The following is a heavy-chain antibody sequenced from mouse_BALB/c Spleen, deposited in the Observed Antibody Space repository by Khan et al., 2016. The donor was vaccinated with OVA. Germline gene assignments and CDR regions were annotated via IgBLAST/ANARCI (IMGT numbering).Heavy chain of an antibody. D-gene: IGHD1-3*01. J-gene: IGHJ2*01. CDR3: ARRGLQWDFDY. CDR1: GYTFINYW. Sequence: QVQLKQSGAELAKPGASVKMSCKASGYTFINYWILWVKQRPGQGLEWIGYINPSTAYTEYNQNFTDMATLTADKSSRTAYMQLSSLTSEDSAVFYCARRGLQWDFDYWGQGTTLTVSS. CDR2: INPSTAYT. V-gene: IGHV1-7*01.